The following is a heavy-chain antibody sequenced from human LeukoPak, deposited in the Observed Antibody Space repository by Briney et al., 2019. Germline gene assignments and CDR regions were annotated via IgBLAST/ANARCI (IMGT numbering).Heavy chain of an antibody. D-gene: IGHD3-10*01. CDR1: GFTFDDYT. CDR2: ISWNSDFI. CDR3: AKSHGAGRYYPLEY. Sequence: GGSLRLSCAASGFTFDDYTMHWVRQPPGKGLGWVSGISWNSDFIVYGDSVKGRFTISRDNAKNSLYLQMNSLRAEDTALYYCAKSHGAGRYYPLEYWGQGTLLTVSS. V-gene: IGHV3-9*01. J-gene: IGHJ4*02.